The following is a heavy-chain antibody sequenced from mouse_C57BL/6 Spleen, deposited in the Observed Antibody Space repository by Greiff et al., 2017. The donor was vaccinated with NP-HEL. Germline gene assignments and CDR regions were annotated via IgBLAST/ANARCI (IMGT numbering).Heavy chain of an antibody. CDR1: GFNIKNTY. V-gene: IGHV14-3*01. CDR2: IDPANGNT. J-gene: IGHJ4*01. CDR3: AGSLQSHYYAMDY. Sequence: VQLQQSGAELVRPGASVKLSCTASGFNIKNTYMHWVKQRPEQGLEWIGRIDPANGNTKYAPKFQGKATITADTSSNTAYLQLSSLTSEDTAIYYCAGSLQSHYYAMDYWGQGTSVTVSS. D-gene: IGHD2-1*01.